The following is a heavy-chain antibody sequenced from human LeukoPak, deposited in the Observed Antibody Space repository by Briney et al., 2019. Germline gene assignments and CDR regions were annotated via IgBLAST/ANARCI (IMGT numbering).Heavy chain of an antibody. CDR1: GGSISSSSYY. CDR2: IYYSGST. V-gene: IGHV4-39*07. J-gene: IGHJ4*02. D-gene: IGHD3-10*01. CDR3: AREVYYGSGSPDY. Sequence: SETLSLTCTVSGGSISSSSYYWGWIRQPPGKGLEWIGSIYYSGSTYYNPSLKSRVTISVDTSKNQFSLKLSSVTAADTAVYYCAREVYYGSGSPDYWGQGTLVTVSS.